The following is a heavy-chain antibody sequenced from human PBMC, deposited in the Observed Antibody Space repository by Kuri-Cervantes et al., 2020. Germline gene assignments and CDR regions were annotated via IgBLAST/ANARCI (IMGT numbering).Heavy chain of an antibody. CDR3: ARGWTLQQDCSSTSCNTLDGLY. D-gene: IGHD2-2*02. CDR2: INPSGGST. J-gene: IGHJ4*02. V-gene: IGHV1-46*01. CDR1: GFTFTSYY. Sequence: ASGFTFTSYYMHWVRQAPGQGLEWMGIINPSGGSTSYAQKFQGRVTMTRDTSTSTVYMELSSLRSEDTAVYYCARGWTLQQDCSSTSCNTLDGLYWGQGTLVTVSS.